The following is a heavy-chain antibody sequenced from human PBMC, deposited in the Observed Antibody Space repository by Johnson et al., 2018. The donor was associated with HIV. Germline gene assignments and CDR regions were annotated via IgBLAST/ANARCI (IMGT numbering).Heavy chain of an antibody. V-gene: IGHV3-30*18. D-gene: IGHD3-3*01. CDR2: ISYDGSNE. CDR3: AKNLGESEKEEWASDYYDFGRDIPGQDPRGVVGTFDM. CDR1: GFTFSSYA. Sequence: QVQLVESGGGVVQPGRSLRLSCAASGFTFSSYAMHWVRQAPGKGLEWVAVISYDGSNEYYADSVKGRFTISRDNSRTTLYLQRDSLRAEDTALYFCAKNLGESEKEEWASDYYDFGRDIPGQDPRGVVGTFDMWGQGTMVTVSS. J-gene: IGHJ3*02.